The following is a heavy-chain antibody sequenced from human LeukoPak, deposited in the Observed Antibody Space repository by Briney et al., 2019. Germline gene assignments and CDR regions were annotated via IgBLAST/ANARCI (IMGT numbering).Heavy chain of an antibody. CDR3: AREGLLCGGDCYRDAFDI. CDR1: GASISSYY. J-gene: IGHJ3*02. Sequence: SETLSLTCTVSGASISSYYWNWIRQAPGKGLEWIGYIYESGSTNYNPSLKSRVTISVDTSKNQFSLKLSSVTAADTALYYCAREGLLCGGDCYRDAFDIWGQGTMVTVSS. CDR2: IYESGST. V-gene: IGHV4-59*01. D-gene: IGHD2-21*02.